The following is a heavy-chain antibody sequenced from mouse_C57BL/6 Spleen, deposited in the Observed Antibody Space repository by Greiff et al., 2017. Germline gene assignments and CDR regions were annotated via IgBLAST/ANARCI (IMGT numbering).Heavy chain of an antibody. J-gene: IGHJ2*01. Sequence: VQLQQSGPELVKPGASVKISCKASGYTFTDYYMNWVKQSHGKSLEWIGDINPSNGGTNYNEKFKSKATLTVDKSSSTAYMQLSSLTSEDSAVYYCASLKGYWGQGTTLTVSS. V-gene: IGHV1-26*01. D-gene: IGHD1-3*01. CDR2: INPSNGGT. CDR3: ASLKGY. CDR1: GYTFTDYY.